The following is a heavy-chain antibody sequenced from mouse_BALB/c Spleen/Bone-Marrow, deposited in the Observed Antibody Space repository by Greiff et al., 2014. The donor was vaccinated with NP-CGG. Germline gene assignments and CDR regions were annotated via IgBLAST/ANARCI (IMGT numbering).Heavy chain of an antibody. CDR3: ARSGYDGFAY. D-gene: IGHD2-2*01. V-gene: IGHV1S81*02. CDR1: GYTFTSYW. J-gene: IGHJ3*01. Sequence: QVQLQQSGAELVKPGASVKLSCKASGYTFTSYWMHWVKQRPGQGLEWIGEINPSNGRTNYNEKFKSKATLTVDKSSSTAHMQLSSLTSEDSAVYYCARSGYDGFAYWGQGTLVTVSA. CDR2: INPSNGRT.